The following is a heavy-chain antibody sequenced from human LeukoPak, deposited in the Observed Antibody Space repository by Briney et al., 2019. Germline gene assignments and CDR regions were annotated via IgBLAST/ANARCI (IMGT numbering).Heavy chain of an antibody. CDR2: ISGSSTYT. Sequence: GGSLRLSCAASGFTFSDYYMNWIRKAPGKGLEWVSYISGSSTYTNYADSVKGRFTISRDNAKNSLYLQMDSLRAEDTAVYYCAREVQGAAAEAASFDYWGQGTLVTVSS. V-gene: IGHV3-11*05. CDR3: AREVQGAAAEAASFDY. CDR1: GFTFSDYY. J-gene: IGHJ4*02. D-gene: IGHD6-13*01.